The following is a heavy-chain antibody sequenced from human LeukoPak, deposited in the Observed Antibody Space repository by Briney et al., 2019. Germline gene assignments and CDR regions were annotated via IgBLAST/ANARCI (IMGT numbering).Heavy chain of an antibody. J-gene: IGHJ4*02. D-gene: IGHD6-19*01. V-gene: IGHV3-23*01. Sequence: QPGGSLRLSCAASGFTFSSYAMSWVRQAPGKGLEWVSAISGSGGSTYYADSVKGRFTISRDNSKNTLYLQMNSLRAEDTAVYYCASIDFVSSGFYFDYWGQGTLVTVSS. CDR3: ASIDFVSSGFYFDY. CDR2: ISGSGGST. CDR1: GFTFSSYA.